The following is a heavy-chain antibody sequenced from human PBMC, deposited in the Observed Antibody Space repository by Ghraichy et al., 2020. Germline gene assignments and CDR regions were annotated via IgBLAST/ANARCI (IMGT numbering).Heavy chain of an antibody. CDR2: ISSGSTYR. D-gene: IGHD3-9*01. CDR3: VRDLGYDWLNERYQYHYGMDV. V-gene: IGHV3-21*01. CDR1: GFTFNRYS. Sequence: GGSLRLSCAASGFTFNRYSMNWVRQPPGKGLEWVSSISSGSTYRYHADLVKGRFTISRDNAKNLLYLQMDSLRAEDTAVYYCVRDLGYDWLNERYQYHYGMDVWGQGTTVAVSS. J-gene: IGHJ6*02.